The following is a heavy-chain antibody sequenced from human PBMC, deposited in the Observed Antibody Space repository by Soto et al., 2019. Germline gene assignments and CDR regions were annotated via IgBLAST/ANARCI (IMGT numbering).Heavy chain of an antibody. CDR3: VRYCSSTSCYGWFDP. Sequence: PSETLSLTCTVSGGSISSSSYYWGWIRQPPGKGLEWIGSIYYSGSTYYNPSLKSRVTISVDTSKNQFSLKLSSVTAADTAVYYCVRYCSSTSCYGWFDPWGQGTLVTVSS. J-gene: IGHJ5*02. CDR1: GGSISSSSYY. D-gene: IGHD2-2*01. V-gene: IGHV4-39*07. CDR2: IYYSGST.